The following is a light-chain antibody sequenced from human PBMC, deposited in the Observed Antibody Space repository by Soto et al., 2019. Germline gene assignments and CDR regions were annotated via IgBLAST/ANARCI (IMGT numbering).Light chain of an antibody. Sequence: TPSFSPGERATLFSRPSQSVSSNYLAWYQQKPGQAPRLLIHGASTRATGVPDRFSGSGSGTDFTLTISRLEPEDFAVYHCQQYGSLSWTFGQGTKVDIK. CDR3: QQYGSLSWT. CDR2: GAS. V-gene: IGKV3-20*01. CDR1: QSVSSNY. J-gene: IGKJ1*01.